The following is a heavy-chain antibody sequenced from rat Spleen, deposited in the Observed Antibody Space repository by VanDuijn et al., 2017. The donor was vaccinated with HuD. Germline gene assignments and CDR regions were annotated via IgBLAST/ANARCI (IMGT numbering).Heavy chain of an antibody. V-gene: IGHV5-31*01. J-gene: IGHJ4*01. D-gene: IGHD1-7*01. Sequence: EVQLVESGGGLVQPGRSLKLSCVASGFTFKKYWMTWIRQAPGKGLEWVASITNSAGSTYYPDSVKGRFTISRDPAENTLYMQMGSLRSEDTATYYCTRVNTMGHGMEAWGQGASVTVSS. CDR1: GFTFKKYW. CDR3: TRVNTMGHGMEA. CDR2: ITNSAGST.